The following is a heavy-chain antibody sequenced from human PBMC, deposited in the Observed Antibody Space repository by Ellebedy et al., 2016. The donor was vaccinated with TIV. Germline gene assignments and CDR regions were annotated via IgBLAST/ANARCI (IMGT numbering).Heavy chain of an antibody. CDR3: ATDPLDY. V-gene: IGHV1-2*02. J-gene: IGHJ4*02. Sequence: ASVKVSXXASGYIFTDYFVHWVRQAPGEGLEWMGWINTKSGGTNYAQTFKGRITLTRDASINTAYMELSGLRSDDTALYYCATDPLDYWGQGTLVTVSS. CDR1: GYIFTDYF. CDR2: INTKSGGT.